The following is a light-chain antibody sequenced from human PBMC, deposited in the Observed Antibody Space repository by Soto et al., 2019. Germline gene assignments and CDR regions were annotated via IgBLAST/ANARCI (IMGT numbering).Light chain of an antibody. CDR2: EVI. CDR1: SSDVGAYNY. Sequence: QSALTQPASVSGSPGQSITISCTGTSSDVGAYNYVSWYQQHPGKAPKLMIYEVIDRPSGVSNRFSGSKSGNTASLTISGLQAEDEADYYCSPYTSSSTVVFGGGTKVTVL. V-gene: IGLV2-14*01. CDR3: SPYTSSSTVV. J-gene: IGLJ2*01.